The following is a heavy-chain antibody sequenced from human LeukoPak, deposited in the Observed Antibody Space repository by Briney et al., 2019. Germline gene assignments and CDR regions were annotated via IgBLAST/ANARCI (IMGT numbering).Heavy chain of an antibody. CDR3: ARVVYSGSYYFDY. V-gene: IGHV4-34*01. Sequence: SETLSLTCAVYGGSFSGYYWSWIRQPPGKGLEWIGEINHSGSTNYNPSLKSRVTISVDTSKNQFSLKLSSVTAADTAVYYCARVVYSGSYYFDYWGQGTLVTVSS. J-gene: IGHJ4*02. CDR2: INHSGST. CDR1: GGSFSGYY. D-gene: IGHD1-26*01.